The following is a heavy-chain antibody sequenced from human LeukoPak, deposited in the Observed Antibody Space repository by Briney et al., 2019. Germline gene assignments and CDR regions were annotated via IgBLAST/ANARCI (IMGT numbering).Heavy chain of an antibody. V-gene: IGHV4-59*08. CDR2: IYSSGTI. J-gene: IGHJ3*01. CDR1: GGSISGLY. D-gene: IGHD2-8*02. Sequence: SETLSLTCAVSGGSISGLYWSWIRQPPGKGLEWVGFIYSSGTIYYDPSLKSRLTIAIDTSSNQFSLRVRSVTAADSAVYYCARHVMRNHPGGSSYTHAFDVWGHGTRVTVSS. CDR3: ARHVMRNHPGGSSYTHAFDV.